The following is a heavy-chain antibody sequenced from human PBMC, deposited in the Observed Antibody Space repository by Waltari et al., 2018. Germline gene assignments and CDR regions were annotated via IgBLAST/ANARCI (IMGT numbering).Heavy chain of an antibody. CDR1: GGSITNYY. CDR3: ARHKAGYSYGRPAFDI. J-gene: IGHJ3*02. V-gene: IGHV4-59*08. CDR2: IFYSGTT. D-gene: IGHD5-18*01. Sequence: GGSITNYYWSWIRQPPGKGLEWIGYIFYSGTTNYNPSLESRVTISVDTSKNQFSLKLNSVTAADTAVYYCARHKAGYSYGRPAFDIWGQGTMVTVSS.